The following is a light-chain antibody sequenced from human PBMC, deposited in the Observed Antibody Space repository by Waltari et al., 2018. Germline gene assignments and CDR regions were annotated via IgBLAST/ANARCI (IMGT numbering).Light chain of an antibody. CDR2: AAS. J-gene: IGKJ2*01. V-gene: IGKV3-15*01. CDR1: QSFNGN. Sequence: EIVMTQSPATLSVSPGERATVSCRASQSFNGNLAWYQHTQGQAPRLLIYAASTRATGTPGRFSGGGSGTEFTLTISSLQSEDFAIYYCQQYTEWPYTFGQGTKLEIK. CDR3: QQYTEWPYT.